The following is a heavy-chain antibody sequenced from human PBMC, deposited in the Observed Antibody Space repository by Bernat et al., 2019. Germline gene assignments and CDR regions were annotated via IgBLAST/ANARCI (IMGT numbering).Heavy chain of an antibody. CDR1: GFPLSDYY. J-gene: IGHJ4*02. V-gene: IGHV3-72*01. CDR3: ARGARSFDY. CDR2: SRNKANSYTT. Sequence: EVQLVESGGGLVQPGGSLRLSCAASGFPLSDYYMDWVRQAPGKGLEWVGRSRNKANSYTTEYAASVKGRFTISRDDSKSSLFLQMNSLKTEETAGYYCARGARSFDYWGQGARVTVSS.